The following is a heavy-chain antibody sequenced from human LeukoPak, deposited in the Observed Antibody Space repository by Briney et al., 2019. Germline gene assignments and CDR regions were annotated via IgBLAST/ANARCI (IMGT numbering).Heavy chain of an antibody. V-gene: IGHV4-59*01. CDR2: IYYSGST. Sequence: SETLSLTCTVSGGSISNYYWSWIRQPPGKGLEWIGYIYYSGSTSYNPSLKSRVTISVDTSKNQFSLKLSSVTAADTAVYYCARDHYYNSSGYTFRHWGQGTLVTVSS. CDR3: ARDHYYNSSGYTFRH. J-gene: IGHJ1*01. CDR1: GGSISNYY. D-gene: IGHD3-22*01.